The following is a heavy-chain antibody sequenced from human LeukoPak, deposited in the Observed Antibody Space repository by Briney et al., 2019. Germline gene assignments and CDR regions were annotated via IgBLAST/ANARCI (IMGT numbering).Heavy chain of an antibody. Sequence: GGSLRLSCAASGFTFSSYSMNWVRQAPGKGLEWVSYTSSSSSTIYYADSVKGRFTISRDNAKNSLYLQMNSPRAEDTAVYYCARPGHYYYYYMDVWGRGTTVTVSS. J-gene: IGHJ6*03. CDR2: TSSSSSTI. CDR3: ARPGHYYYYYMDV. CDR1: GFTFSSYS. V-gene: IGHV3-48*01.